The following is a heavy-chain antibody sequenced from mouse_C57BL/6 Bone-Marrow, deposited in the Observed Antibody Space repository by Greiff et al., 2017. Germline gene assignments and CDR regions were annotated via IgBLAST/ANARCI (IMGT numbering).Heavy chain of an antibody. D-gene: IGHD1-1*01. J-gene: IGHJ1*03. CDR1: GYTFTSYW. V-gene: IGHV1-7*01. Sequence: QVQLKESGAELAKPGASVKLSCKASGYTFTSYWMHWVKQRPGQGLEWIGYINPSSGYTKYNQKFKDKATLTADKSSSTAYMQLSSLTYEDSAVXYCARRALGVIYYYGSSYWYFDVWGTGTTVTVSS. CDR3: ARRALGVIYYYGSSYWYFDV. CDR2: INPSSGYT.